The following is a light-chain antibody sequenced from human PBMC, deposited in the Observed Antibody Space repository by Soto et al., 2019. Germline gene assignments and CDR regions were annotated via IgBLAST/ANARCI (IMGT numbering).Light chain of an antibody. J-gene: IGKJ2*01. V-gene: IGKV3-20*01. CDR2: GAF. CDR1: QTVSSND. CDR3: HQYDTAPHT. Sequence: EIVLTQSPGTLFLSPGERATLSCRASQTVSSNDVDWYQQKPGQAPRLLIYGAFSRATGIPVRFSGSRSGTDFILTISRLEPEDSAVYYCHQYDTAPHTFGQGTKLELK.